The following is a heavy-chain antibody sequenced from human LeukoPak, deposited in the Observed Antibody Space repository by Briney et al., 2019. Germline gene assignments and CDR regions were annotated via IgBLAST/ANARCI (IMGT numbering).Heavy chain of an antibody. Sequence: ASVKVSCKASGYTFTGYYMHWVRQAPGQGLEWMGRINPNSGGTNYAQKFQGRVTMTRDTSISTAYMELSRLRSDDTAVYYCAREYYDFWGGYYLNYYYYGMDVWGQGTTVTVSS. J-gene: IGHJ6*02. CDR3: AREYYDFWGGYYLNYYYYGMDV. CDR2: INPNSGGT. CDR1: GYTFTGYY. V-gene: IGHV1-2*06. D-gene: IGHD3-3*01.